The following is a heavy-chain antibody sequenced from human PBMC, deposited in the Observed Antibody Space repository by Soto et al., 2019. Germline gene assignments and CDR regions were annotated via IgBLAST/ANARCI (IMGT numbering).Heavy chain of an antibody. CDR2: ISSSVISI. Sequence: PGGSLRLSCAASGFTFSDYYMSWIRQAPGKGLEWVSYISSSVISIYYAVFVKGGFTISRENAKNSLFLKMNSLRAEDTAVFFFARDLLSGGVATIGPGAFDIWGQGTMVTVSS. J-gene: IGHJ3*02. CDR1: GFTFSDYY. D-gene: IGHD5-12*01. V-gene: IGHV3-11*01. CDR3: ARDLLSGGVATIGPGAFDI.